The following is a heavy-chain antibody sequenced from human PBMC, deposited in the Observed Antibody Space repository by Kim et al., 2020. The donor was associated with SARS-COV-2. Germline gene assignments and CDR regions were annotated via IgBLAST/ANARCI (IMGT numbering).Heavy chain of an antibody. D-gene: IGHD3-22*01. CDR2: IIPIFGTA. CDR3: ARWGENSDYYDSSGPDAFDI. J-gene: IGHJ3*02. CDR1: GGTFSSYA. V-gene: IGHV1-69*13. Sequence: SVKVSCKDSGGTFSSYAISWVRQAPGQGLEWMGGIIPIFGTANYAQKFQGRVTITADECTSTAYMELSSLRSEDTAVYYCARWGENSDYYDSSGPDAFDIWGQGTMGTVSS.